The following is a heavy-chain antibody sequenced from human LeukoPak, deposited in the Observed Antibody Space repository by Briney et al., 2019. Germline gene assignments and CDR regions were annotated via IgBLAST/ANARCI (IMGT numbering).Heavy chain of an antibody. Sequence: GGSLRLSCAASGFTFSRYWMDWVRQVPGKGLVWVSVINNDGSATQYADSVEGRFTISRDNAKNTLYLQMNSLRVEDTAVYYCASLPRYYYDSSGYYLERAWGQGTLVTVSS. V-gene: IGHV3-74*03. CDR1: GFTFSRYW. CDR3: ASLPRYYYDSSGYYLERA. J-gene: IGHJ5*02. D-gene: IGHD3-22*01. CDR2: INNDGSAT.